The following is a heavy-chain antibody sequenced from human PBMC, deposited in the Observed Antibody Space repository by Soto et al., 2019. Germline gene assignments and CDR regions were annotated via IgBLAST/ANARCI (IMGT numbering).Heavy chain of an antibody. Sequence: GGSLRLSCAASGFTFSSYGMHWVRQAPGKGLEWVAVISYDGSNKYYADSVKGRFTISRDNSKNTLYLQMNSLRAEDTAVYYCAKTGDSSGWYSGERWFGAFDIWGQGTMVTVSS. J-gene: IGHJ3*02. CDR2: ISYDGSNK. CDR3: AKTGDSSGWYSGERWFGAFDI. CDR1: GFTFSSYG. D-gene: IGHD6-19*01. V-gene: IGHV3-30*18.